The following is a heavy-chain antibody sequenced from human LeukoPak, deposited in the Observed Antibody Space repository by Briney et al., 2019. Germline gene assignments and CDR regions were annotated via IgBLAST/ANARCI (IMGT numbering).Heavy chain of an antibody. J-gene: IGHJ4*02. Sequence: GASVKVSCKASGGTFSSYAISWVRQAPGQGLEWMGGIIPIFVTANYAQKFQGRVTITSDESTSTAYMELSSLRSEDTAVYYCANPGYSGYDYRLDYWGQGTLVTVSS. CDR2: IIPIFVTA. V-gene: IGHV1-69*13. D-gene: IGHD5-12*01. CDR3: ANPGYSGYDYRLDY. CDR1: GGTFSSYA.